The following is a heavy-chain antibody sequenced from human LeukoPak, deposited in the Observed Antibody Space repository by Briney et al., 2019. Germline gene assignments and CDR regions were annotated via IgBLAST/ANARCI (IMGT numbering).Heavy chain of an antibody. J-gene: IGHJ3*02. Sequence: SETLSLTCTVSGGSISSYYWSWIRQPPGKGLEWIGYIYYSGSTNYNPFLKSRVTISVDTSKNQFSLKLSSVTAADTAVYYCARDRYYYDSSAFDIWGQGTMVTVSS. CDR1: GGSISSYY. V-gene: IGHV4-59*01. CDR3: ARDRYYYDSSAFDI. CDR2: IYYSGST. D-gene: IGHD3-22*01.